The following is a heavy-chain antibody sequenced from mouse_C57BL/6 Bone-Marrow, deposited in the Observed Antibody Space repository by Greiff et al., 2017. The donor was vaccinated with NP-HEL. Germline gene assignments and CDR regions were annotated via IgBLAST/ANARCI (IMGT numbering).Heavy chain of an antibody. CDR1: GYTFTNYW. CDR3: ASYYYGSGYFDY. CDR2: IDPNSGGT. Sequence: QVQLQQPGAELVKPGASVKLSCKASGYTFTNYWMHWVKQRPGRGLEWIGRIDPNSGGTKYNEKFKSKATLTVDKPSSTAYMQLSSLTSEDSAFDYCASYYYGSGYFDYWCQGTTLTVSS. J-gene: IGHJ2*01. D-gene: IGHD1-1*01. V-gene: IGHV1-72*01.